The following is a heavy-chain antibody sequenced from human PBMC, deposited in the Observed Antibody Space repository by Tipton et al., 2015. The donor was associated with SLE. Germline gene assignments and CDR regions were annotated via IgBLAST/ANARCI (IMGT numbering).Heavy chain of an antibody. Sequence: GSLRLSCVVSGFIFSNYEMNWVRQTPGEGLEWVSYIGISVTNTQYADSVKGRFTISRDNAKNSLFLQMNNLRAEDTAVYYCATDLPGDRDFDYWGQGTLVTVSS. CDR1: GFIFSNYE. CDR3: ATDLPGDRDFDY. D-gene: IGHD7-27*01. CDR2: IGISVTNT. J-gene: IGHJ4*02. V-gene: IGHV3-48*03.